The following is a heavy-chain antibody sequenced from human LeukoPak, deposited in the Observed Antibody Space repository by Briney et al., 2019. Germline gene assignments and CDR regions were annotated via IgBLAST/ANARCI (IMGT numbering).Heavy chain of an antibody. D-gene: IGHD3-22*01. J-gene: IGHJ4*02. V-gene: IGHV3-48*01. CDR1: GFTFSNYW. CDR2: ISSSSSTI. Sequence: PGGSLRLSCAASGFTFSNYWMNWVRQAPGKGLEWVSYISSSSSTIYYADSAKGRFTISRDNAKNSLYLQMNSLRAEDTAVYYCARGAYYYEDWGQGTLVTVSS. CDR3: ARGAYYYED.